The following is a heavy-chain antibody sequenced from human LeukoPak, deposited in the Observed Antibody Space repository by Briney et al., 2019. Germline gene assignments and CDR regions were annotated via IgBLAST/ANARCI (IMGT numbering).Heavy chain of an antibody. J-gene: IGHJ4*02. V-gene: IGHV4-34*01. D-gene: IGHD1-26*01. CDR1: GDQFSYYH. Sequence: SETLSHTCAVHGDQFSYYHWSWIRQPPGKGLEWLGEISQSGTNYNPSLKSRATMLLGASKSPFSMKLSTATAADTAVNYCARDSTRKADPREWELRGAFDYWGQGTLVTVSS. CDR3: ARDSTRKADPREWELRGAFDY. CDR2: ISQSGT.